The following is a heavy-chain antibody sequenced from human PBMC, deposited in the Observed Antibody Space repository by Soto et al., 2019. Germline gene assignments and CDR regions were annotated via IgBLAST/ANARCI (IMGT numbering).Heavy chain of an antibody. CDR1: GYTFTIYG. CDR3: ARRFGVAPVYDAYDM. CDR2: ISADNGNT. J-gene: IGHJ3*02. D-gene: IGHD3-10*01. V-gene: IGHV1-18*01. Sequence: QVQLVQSGAEVKKPGASVKVCCKASGYTFTIYGMSWVRQAPGQGLEWMGWISADNGNTKYAQKFQGRVTMTTDTSTSTAYMELRSLRSDDTAVYYCARRFGVAPVYDAYDMWGQGTMVTVSS.